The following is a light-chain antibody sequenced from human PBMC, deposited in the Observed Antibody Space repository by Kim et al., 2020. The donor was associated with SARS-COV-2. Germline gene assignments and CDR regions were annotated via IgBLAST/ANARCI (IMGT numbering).Light chain of an antibody. CDR1: NIGSKS. CDR3: QVWDTSSCHRV. CDR2: YDS. V-gene: IGLV3-21*04. Sequence: SYELTQPPSVSVAPGKTARITCGGNNIGSKSVHWYQQKPGQAPVLVIYYDSDRPSGIPERFSGSNSGNTATLTISRVEAGDAADYYCQVWDTSSCHRVFG. J-gene: IGLJ3*02.